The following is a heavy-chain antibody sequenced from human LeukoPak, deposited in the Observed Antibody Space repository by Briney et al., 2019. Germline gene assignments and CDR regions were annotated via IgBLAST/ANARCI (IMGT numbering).Heavy chain of an antibody. CDR3: ARSWYFDL. CDR1: GFTFSSYV. CDR2: TTGSGATT. V-gene: IGHV3-23*01. Sequence: GGSLRLSCAASGFTFSSYVMTWVRQAPGKGLEWVTTTTGSGATTDYADSVKGRFIISRDNSKNTLSLQMNSLRAEDTAVYYCARSWYFDLWGRGTLVTVSS. J-gene: IGHJ2*01.